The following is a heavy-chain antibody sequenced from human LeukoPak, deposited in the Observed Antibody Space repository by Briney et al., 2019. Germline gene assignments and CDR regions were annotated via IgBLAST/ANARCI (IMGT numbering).Heavy chain of an antibody. D-gene: IGHD3-10*01. J-gene: IGHJ2*01. CDR2: IYYSGST. Sequence: PSETLSLTCTVSGGSISSYYWSWIRQPPGKGLVWLGYIYYSGSTNYNPSLKSRVTISVDTSKNQFSLKLSSVTAADTAVYYCARDHRGYGSGDWYFDLWGRGTLVTVSS. V-gene: IGHV4-59*01. CDR1: GGSISSYY. CDR3: ARDHRGYGSGDWYFDL.